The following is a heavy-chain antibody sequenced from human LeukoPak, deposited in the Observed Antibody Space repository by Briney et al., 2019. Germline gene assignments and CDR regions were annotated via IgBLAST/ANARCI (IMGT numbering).Heavy chain of an antibody. Sequence: GGSLRLSCAASGFTLSSYGIHWVRQAPGKGLEWVAVIWYDGTNRYYVDSVRGRFTISRDNSKNTLYLQMNSLRAEDTAVYYCARGGHDYYDRSGYYYMSAFDIWGQGTMVTVSS. J-gene: IGHJ3*02. CDR1: GFTLSSYG. V-gene: IGHV3-33*01. CDR2: IWYDGTNR. CDR3: ARGGHDYYDRSGYYYMSAFDI. D-gene: IGHD3-22*01.